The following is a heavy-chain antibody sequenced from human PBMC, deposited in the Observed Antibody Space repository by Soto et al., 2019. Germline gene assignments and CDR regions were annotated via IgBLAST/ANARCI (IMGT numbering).Heavy chain of an antibody. CDR2: IDPSDSYT. V-gene: IGHV5-10-1*01. J-gene: IGHJ3*02. Sequence: GQSLNLSCKGSGYSFTSYWISWVRQMPGKGLEWMGRIDPSDSYTNYSPSFQGHVTISADKSISTAYLQWSSLKASDTAMYYCARHMGATEGNAFDIWGQGTMVTVSS. D-gene: IGHD1-26*01. CDR1: GYSFTSYW. CDR3: ARHMGATEGNAFDI.